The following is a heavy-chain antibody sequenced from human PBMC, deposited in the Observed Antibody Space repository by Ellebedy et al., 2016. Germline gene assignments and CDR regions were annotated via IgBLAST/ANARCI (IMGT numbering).Heavy chain of an antibody. CDR1: GYSFTSYW. V-gene: IGHV5-51*01. CDR3: ARHCSSTSCYTEEYGY. Sequence: KVSCXGSGYSFTSYWIGWVRQMPGKGLEWMGIIYPGDSDTRYSPSFQGQVTISADKSISTAYLQWSSLKASDTAMYYCARHCSSTSCYTEEYGYWGQGTLVTVSS. J-gene: IGHJ4*02. CDR2: IYPGDSDT. D-gene: IGHD2-2*02.